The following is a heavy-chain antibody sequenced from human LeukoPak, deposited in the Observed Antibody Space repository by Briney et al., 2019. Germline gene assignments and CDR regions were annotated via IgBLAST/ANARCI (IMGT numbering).Heavy chain of an antibody. J-gene: IGHJ4*02. CDR2: IYYSGST. D-gene: IGHD6-13*01. V-gene: IGHV4-39*07. CDR1: GGSISSSSYY. Sequence: SETLSLTCTVSGGSISSSSYYWGWIRQPPGKGLEWIGSIYYSGSTYYNPSLKSRVTISVDTSKNQFSLKLSSVAAADTAVYYCARDETPGIAAAGHQYYFDYWGQGALVTVSS. CDR3: ARDETPGIAAAGHQYYFDY.